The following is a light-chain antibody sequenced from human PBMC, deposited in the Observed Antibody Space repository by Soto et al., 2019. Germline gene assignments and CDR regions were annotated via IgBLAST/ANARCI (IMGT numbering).Light chain of an antibody. Sequence: QSALAQPASVSGSPGQSITISCTGTSSDVGAYNYVSWYHQHHPGKAPELIIYDVTDRPSGVSTRFSGSKSGNTAPLTIAGLQAEDEGDYYCSSDTTIKTGIFGGGTKLTVL. CDR1: SSDVGAYNY. CDR2: DVT. CDR3: SSDTTIKTGI. V-gene: IGLV2-14*01. J-gene: IGLJ2*01.